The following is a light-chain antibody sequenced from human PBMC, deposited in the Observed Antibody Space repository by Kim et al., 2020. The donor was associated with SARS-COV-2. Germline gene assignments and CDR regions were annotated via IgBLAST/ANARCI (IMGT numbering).Light chain of an antibody. Sequence: EIVMTQSPATLSVSPGERATLSCRASQSVSTSLAWYQQKPGQAPRLLIYGASTRATGIPARFSGSGSGTEFTLTISSLQSEDFAVYTCQHYSTTPLTFGGGTKGDIK. CDR3: QHYSTTPLT. CDR1: QSVSTS. J-gene: IGKJ4*01. V-gene: IGKV3-15*01. CDR2: GAS.